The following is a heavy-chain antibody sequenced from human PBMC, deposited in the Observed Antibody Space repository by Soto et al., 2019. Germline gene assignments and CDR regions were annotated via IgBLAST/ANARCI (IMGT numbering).Heavy chain of an antibody. Sequence: GGSLRLSCAASGFTFNKCSMNWVRQAPGKGLEWISYISGSSDTLYYADSVKGRFIISRDNSQNTLYLHMNSLRAEDTAVYYCAKDFEYSSSTGFDYWGQGTLVTVSS. V-gene: IGHV3-48*01. CDR2: ISGSSDTL. J-gene: IGHJ4*02. D-gene: IGHD6-6*01. CDR1: GFTFNKCS. CDR3: AKDFEYSSSTGFDY.